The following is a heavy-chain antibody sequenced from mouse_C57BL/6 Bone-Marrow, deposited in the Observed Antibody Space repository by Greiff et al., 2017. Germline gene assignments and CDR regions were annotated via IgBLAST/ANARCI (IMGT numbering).Heavy chain of an antibody. J-gene: IGHJ1*03. D-gene: IGHD2-3*01. Sequence: QVQLQQSGAELARPGASVKLSCKASGYTFTSYGISWVKQRTGQGLEWIGEIYPRSGNTYYNEKFKGKATLTADKSSSTAYMELRSLTSEDSAVYFWAKGCDGYCWYFDVWGTGTTVTVSS. CDR2: IYPRSGNT. V-gene: IGHV1-81*01. CDR1: GYTFTSYG. CDR3: AKGCDGYCWYFDV.